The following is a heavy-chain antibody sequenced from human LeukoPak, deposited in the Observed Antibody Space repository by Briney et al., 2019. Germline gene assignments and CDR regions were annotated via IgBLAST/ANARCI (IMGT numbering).Heavy chain of an antibody. CDR3: ARDARGYCSSTSCDYYYYYMDV. CDR1: GFAFSTYW. J-gene: IGHJ6*03. V-gene: IGHV3-7*01. Sequence: PGGSLRLSCAASGFAFSTYWMTWVRQAPGKGLEWVANMKGDGSEIHYVDSVKGRFTISRDNAKNSLYLQMNSLRAEDTAVYYCARDARGYCSSTSCDYYYYYMDVRGKGTTVTVSS. CDR2: MKGDGSEI. D-gene: IGHD2-2*01.